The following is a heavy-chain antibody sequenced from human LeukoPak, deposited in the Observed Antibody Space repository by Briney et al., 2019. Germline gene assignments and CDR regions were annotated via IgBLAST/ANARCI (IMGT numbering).Heavy chain of an antibody. Sequence: GGSLRLSCAASGFTFSSYAMHWVRQAPGKGLEWVAIIWHDGSNKYYLDSVKGRFAISRDNSKNTVYLQMNSLRVEDTAMYYCARDGEPFQWNCDFWGQGTLVTVSS. CDR1: GFTFSSYA. CDR3: ARDGEPFQWNCDF. V-gene: IGHV3-33*08. D-gene: IGHD1-14*01. CDR2: IWHDGSNK. J-gene: IGHJ4*02.